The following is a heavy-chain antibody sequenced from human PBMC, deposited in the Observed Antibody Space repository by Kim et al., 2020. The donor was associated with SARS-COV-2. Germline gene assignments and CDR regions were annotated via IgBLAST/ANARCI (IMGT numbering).Heavy chain of an antibody. CDR3: ARTRSMDF. Sequence: ASVKVSCKASGYAFTSYGMSWVRQAPGQGLEWMAWINTNTGNPTYAQGFTGRFVFSLDTSVSTAYLQISSLKAEETAVYYCARTRSMDFWGQGTTVTVSS. J-gene: IGHJ6*02. CDR2: INTNTGNP. V-gene: IGHV7-4-1*02. CDR1: GYAFTSYG.